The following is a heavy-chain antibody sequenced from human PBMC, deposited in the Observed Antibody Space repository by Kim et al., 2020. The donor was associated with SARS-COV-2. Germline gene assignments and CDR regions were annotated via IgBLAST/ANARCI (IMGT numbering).Heavy chain of an antibody. D-gene: IGHD4-17*01. J-gene: IGHJ2*01. CDR3: ASGYGDYGWYFDL. V-gene: IGHV4-4*09. Sequence: HPSLQTRVTISVDTSKNPSSLRLSSVTAADTAVYYCASGYGDYGWYFDLWGRGTLVTVSS.